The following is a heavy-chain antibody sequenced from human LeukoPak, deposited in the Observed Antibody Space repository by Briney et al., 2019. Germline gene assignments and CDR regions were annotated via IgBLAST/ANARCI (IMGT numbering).Heavy chain of an antibody. CDR2: ISSSGSTI. Sequence: GGSLRLSCAASGFTFSSYEMNWVRQAPGKGLEWVSYISSSGSTIYYADSVKGRFTISRDNAKNSLYLQMNSLRAEDTAVYYCAARYSSSWYVPYYYMDVWGKGTTVTVSS. CDR1: GFTFSSYE. V-gene: IGHV3-48*03. CDR3: AARYSSSWYVPYYYMDV. J-gene: IGHJ6*03. D-gene: IGHD6-13*01.